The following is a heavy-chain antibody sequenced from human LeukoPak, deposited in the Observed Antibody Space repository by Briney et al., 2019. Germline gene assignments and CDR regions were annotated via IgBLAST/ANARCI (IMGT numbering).Heavy chain of an antibody. Sequence: GASVKVSCKASGYTFSSYGISWVRQAPGQGLEWMGWINTYNGNTNYAHSLQGRVTMTTDTSTTTAYMELRSLGSDDTAVYYCVRAGYSGYDYGWFDPWAREPWSPSPQ. CDR2: INTYNGNT. V-gene: IGHV1-18*01. D-gene: IGHD5-12*01. CDR1: GYTFSSYG. CDR3: VRAGYSGYDYGWFDP. J-gene: IGHJ5*02.